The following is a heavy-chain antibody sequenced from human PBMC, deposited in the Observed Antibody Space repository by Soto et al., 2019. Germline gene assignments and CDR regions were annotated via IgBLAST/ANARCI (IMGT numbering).Heavy chain of an antibody. CDR3: ARGPSGQLLSWDYYYYGMDV. D-gene: IGHD2-2*01. CDR2: INPSGGST. Sequence: QVQLVQSGAEVKKPGASVKVSCKASGYTFTSYYMHWVRQAPGQGLEWMGIINPSGGSTSYAQKFQGRVTMTRDTSTSTVYMELSSLRSEDTAVYYCARGPSGQLLSWDYYYYGMDVWGQGTTVTVSS. V-gene: IGHV1-46*01. CDR1: GYTFTSYY. J-gene: IGHJ6*02.